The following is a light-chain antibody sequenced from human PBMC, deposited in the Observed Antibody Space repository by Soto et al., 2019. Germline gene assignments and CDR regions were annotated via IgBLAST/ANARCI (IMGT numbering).Light chain of an antibody. Sequence: QPVLTQSPSASASLGASVKLTCTLSSGHSTYAIAWHQQQPEKGPRYLMKLNSDGSHTKGDGIPGRFSGSSSGAERYLTISSLQSEDEADYSCQTWGTGIRVFGGGTKLTVL. V-gene: IGLV4-69*02. J-gene: IGLJ2*01. CDR1: SGHSTYA. CDR3: QTWGTGIRV. CDR2: LNSDGSH.